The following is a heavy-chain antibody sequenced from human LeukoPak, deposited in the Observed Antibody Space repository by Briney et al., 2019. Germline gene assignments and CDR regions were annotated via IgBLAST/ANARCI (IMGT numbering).Heavy chain of an antibody. CDR3: AKDTDCDY. Sequence: TGGSLILSCAASGFTFSSYAMSWVRQAPGKGLKWVSSISSGGGNTYYADSVKGRFTISRDNSKNTLYLQMNSLRAEDTAVYYCAKDTDCDYWGQGTLVTVSS. CDR1: GFTFSSYA. CDR2: ISSGGGNT. J-gene: IGHJ4*02. V-gene: IGHV3-23*01.